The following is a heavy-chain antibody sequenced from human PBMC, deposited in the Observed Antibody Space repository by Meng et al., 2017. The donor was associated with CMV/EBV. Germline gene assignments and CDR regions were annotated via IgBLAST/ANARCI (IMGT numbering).Heavy chain of an antibody. D-gene: IGHD2-2*01. J-gene: IGHJ3*02. CDR1: GYSFTSYW. CDR3: ARRVEGYCSSTSCDDAFDI. CDR2: IYPGDSDT. V-gene: IGHV5-51*01. Sequence: GESLKISCKGSGYSFTSYWIGWVRQMPGKGLEWMGIIYPGDSDTRYSPSFQGQVTISADKSISTAYLKWSSLKASDTAMYYCARRVEGYCSSTSCDDAFDIWGQGTMVTVSS.